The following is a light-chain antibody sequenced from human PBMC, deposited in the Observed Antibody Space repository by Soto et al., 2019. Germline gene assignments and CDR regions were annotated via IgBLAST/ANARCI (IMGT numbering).Light chain of an antibody. J-gene: IGLJ1*01. V-gene: IGLV1-36*01. Sequence: QSVLTQPPSVSEAPRQRVTISCSGSSSNIGNNAVNWYQQLPGKAPKLLIYYDDLLPSGVSDRFSGSKSGTSASLAISGLQAEDEADYYCSSYTSSSTSYVFGTGTKLTVL. CDR1: SSNIGNNA. CDR2: YDD. CDR3: SSYTSSSTSYV.